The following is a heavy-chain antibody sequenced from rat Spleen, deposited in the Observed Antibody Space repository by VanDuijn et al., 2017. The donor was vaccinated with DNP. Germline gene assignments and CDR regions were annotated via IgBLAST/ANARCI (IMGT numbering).Heavy chain of an antibody. CDR3: AKDLNYGGYSGDFDY. D-gene: IGHD1-11*01. J-gene: IGHJ2*01. V-gene: IGHV5-25*01. CDR2: ITASGGST. Sequence: EVQLVESGGGLVQPGRSMKLSCAASGFTFSNYYMAWVRQAPTKGLEWVASITASGGSTSYRDSVKGRFTISRDNAKSTLYLQMDSLRSEDTATYYCAKDLNYGGYSGDFDYWGQGVMVTVSS. CDR1: GFTFSNYY.